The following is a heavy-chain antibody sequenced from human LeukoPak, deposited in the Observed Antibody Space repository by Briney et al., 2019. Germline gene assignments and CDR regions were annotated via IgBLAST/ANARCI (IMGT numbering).Heavy chain of an antibody. D-gene: IGHD2-15*01. CDR1: KFTFSSYA. Sequence: PGGSLRLSCTASKFTFSSYAMSWVRQAPGKGLEWVSAIRGSGGSIYYADSVKGRFTISRDNSKNTLFLQMNSLRAEDTAVFYCAKGGSSSPLYYSDYWGQGTLVTVSS. CDR2: IRGSGGSI. V-gene: IGHV3-23*01. J-gene: IGHJ4*02. CDR3: AKGGSSSPLYYSDY.